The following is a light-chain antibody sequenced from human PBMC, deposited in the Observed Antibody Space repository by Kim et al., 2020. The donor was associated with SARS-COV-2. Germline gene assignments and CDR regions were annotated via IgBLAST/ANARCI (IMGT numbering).Light chain of an antibody. CDR3: NSRDSSGNHVV. J-gene: IGLJ2*01. CDR1: SLRSYY. V-gene: IGLV3-19*01. Sequence: ALGQTVRTTCQGDSLRSYYASWYQQKPGQAPVLVIYGKNNRPSGIPDRFSGSSSGNTASLTITGAQAEDEADYYCNSRDSSGNHVVFGGGTKVTVL. CDR2: GKN.